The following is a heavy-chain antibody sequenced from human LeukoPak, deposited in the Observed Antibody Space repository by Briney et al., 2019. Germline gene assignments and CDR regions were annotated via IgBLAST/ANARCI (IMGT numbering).Heavy chain of an antibody. Sequence: SETLSLTCAVYGGSFSGYYWSWIRQPPGKGLEWIGEINHSGSTNYNPSLKSRVTISVDTSKNQFSLKLSSVTAADTAVYYCARPSAAWDREPFDYWGQGTLVTVSS. CDR1: GGSFSGYY. CDR2: INHSGST. V-gene: IGHV4-34*01. D-gene: IGHD6-13*01. J-gene: IGHJ4*02. CDR3: ARPSAAWDREPFDY.